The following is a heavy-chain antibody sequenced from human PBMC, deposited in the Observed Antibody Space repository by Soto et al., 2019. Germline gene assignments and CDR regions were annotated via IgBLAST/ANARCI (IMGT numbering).Heavy chain of an antibody. Sequence: ASVKVSCKVSGYTLTELSMHWVRQAPGKGLEWMGGFDPEDGETIYAQKFQGRVTMTEDTSTDTAYMELRSLRSDDTAVYYCARVSTGAAYNWFDPWGQGTLVTVSS. D-gene: IGHD7-27*01. CDR2: FDPEDGET. V-gene: IGHV1-24*01. J-gene: IGHJ5*02. CDR1: GYTLTELS. CDR3: ARVSTGAAYNWFDP.